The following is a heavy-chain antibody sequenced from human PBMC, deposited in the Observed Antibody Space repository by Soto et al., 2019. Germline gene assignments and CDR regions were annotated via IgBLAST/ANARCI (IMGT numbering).Heavy chain of an antibody. CDR3: SRFGAYGSH. V-gene: IGHV1-18*04. CDR2: VSPNNGDT. D-gene: IGHD3-10*01. Sequence: QVQLLQSGPEVQKPGASVRVSCKTSGYTFTSYGISWVRQAPGQGLEWMGRVSPNNGDTYYAQKFQGRVTMTTDASTNTVYPDLTSLTSDDTAIYFCSRFGAYGSHWGQGTLVTVSS. J-gene: IGHJ4*02. CDR1: GYTFTSYG.